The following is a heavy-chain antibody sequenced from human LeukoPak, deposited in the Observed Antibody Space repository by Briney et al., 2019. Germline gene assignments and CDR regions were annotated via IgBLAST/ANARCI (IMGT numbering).Heavy chain of an antibody. CDR1: GYTFTGYY. J-gene: IGHJ3*02. Sequence: ASVKVSCKASGYTFTGYYMHWVRQAHGQGLEWMGWINPNSGGTNYAQKFQGRVTMTRDTSISTAYMELSRLRSDDTAVYYCARDIAVAGHDAFDIWGQGTMVTVSS. CDR2: INPNSGGT. CDR3: ARDIAVAGHDAFDI. D-gene: IGHD6-19*01. V-gene: IGHV1-2*02.